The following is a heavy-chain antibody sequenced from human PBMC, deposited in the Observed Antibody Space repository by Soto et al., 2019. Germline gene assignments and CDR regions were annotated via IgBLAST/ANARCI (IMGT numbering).Heavy chain of an antibody. D-gene: IGHD2-21*01. CDR1: GFTFSSYA. CDR2: IIGSGGNT. CDR3: AKYTMTYYYYSCMDV. J-gene: IGHJ6*03. Sequence: GGSLRLSCAGSGFTFSSYAMAWVRQAPGKGLEWVSVIIGSGGNTYSADSVKGRFTISRDNSKSTLYLQMNSLRAVDTAIYYCAKYTMTYYYYSCMDVWGKGTTVTVSS. V-gene: IGHV3-23*01.